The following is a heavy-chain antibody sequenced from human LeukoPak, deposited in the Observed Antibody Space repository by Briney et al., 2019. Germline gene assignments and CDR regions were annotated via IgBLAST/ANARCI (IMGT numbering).Heavy chain of an antibody. J-gene: IGHJ4*02. Sequence: SETLSLTCTVSGGSISSYYWSWIRQPPGKGLEWIGYIYTSGSTNYNPSLKSRVTISVDTSKNQFSLKLSSVTAADTAVYYCARDKGEYYFDYWGQGTLVTVSS. CDR1: GGSISSYY. CDR3: ARDKGEYYFDY. D-gene: IGHD3-10*01. V-gene: IGHV4-4*09. CDR2: IYTSGST.